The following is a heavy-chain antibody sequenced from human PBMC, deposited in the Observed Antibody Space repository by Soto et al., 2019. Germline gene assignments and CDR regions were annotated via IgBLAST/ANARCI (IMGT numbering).Heavy chain of an antibody. J-gene: IGHJ6*02. CDR3: AKLFDVGNSAPNYGMDV. D-gene: IGHD4-4*01. Sequence: GGSLRLSCAASGFTFSSYAMSWVRQAPGKGLEWVSTVNTGGGSTYYADSVKGRVTISRDNSKNTVFLQMNSLRAEDTAIYYCAKLFDVGNSAPNYGMDVWGQGTTVTVSS. V-gene: IGHV3-23*01. CDR1: GFTFSSYA. CDR2: VNTGGGST.